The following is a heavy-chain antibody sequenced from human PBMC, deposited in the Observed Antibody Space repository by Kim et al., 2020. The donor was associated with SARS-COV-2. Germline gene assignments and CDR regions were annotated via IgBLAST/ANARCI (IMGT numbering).Heavy chain of an antibody. D-gene: IGHD3-10*01. J-gene: IGHJ6*02. CDR3: TRVRSRSYPVSYYAMAG. CDR1: GFTFGDYA. V-gene: IGHV3-49*03. CDR2: IRSKADGGTT. Sequence: GGSLRLSCTASGFTFGDYAMSWFRQAPGKGLEWVGCIRSKADGGTTEYAAPVKGRFTISRDDSKSIAYLQMNSLKTEDTAVYYCTRVRSRSYPVSYYAMAGGGQGDPVSVS.